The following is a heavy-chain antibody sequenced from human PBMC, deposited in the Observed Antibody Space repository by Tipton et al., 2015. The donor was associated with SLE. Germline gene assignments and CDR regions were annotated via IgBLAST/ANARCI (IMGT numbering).Heavy chain of an antibody. D-gene: IGHD6-6*01. J-gene: IGHJ4*02. CDR1: GGSFSGYY. CDR2: INHSGST. V-gene: IGHV4-34*01. CDR3: ARGGSIAARRAFDY. Sequence: LRLSCAVYGGSFSGYYWSWIRQPPGKGLEWIGEINHSGSTNYNPSLKSRVTISVDTSKNQFSLKLSSVTAADTAVYYCARGGSIAARRAFDYWGQGTLVTVSS.